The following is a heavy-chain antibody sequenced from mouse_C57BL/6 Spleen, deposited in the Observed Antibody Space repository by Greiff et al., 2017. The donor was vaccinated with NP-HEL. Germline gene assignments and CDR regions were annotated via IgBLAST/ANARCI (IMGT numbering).Heavy chain of an antibody. V-gene: IGHV1-52*01. CDR2: IDPSDSGT. J-gene: IGHJ4*01. CDR1: GYTFTSYW. Sequence: QVQLQQPGAELVRPGSSVKLSCKASGYTFTSYWMHWVKQRPIQGLEWIGNIDPSDSGTHYNQKFKDKATLTVDKSSSTAYMQLSSLTSEDSAVYYCARGLTTVVAPHAMDYWGQGTSVTVSS. CDR3: ARGLTTVVAPHAMDY. D-gene: IGHD1-1*01.